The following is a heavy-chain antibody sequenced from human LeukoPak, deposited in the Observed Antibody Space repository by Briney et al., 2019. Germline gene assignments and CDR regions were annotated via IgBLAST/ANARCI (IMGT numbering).Heavy chain of an antibody. Sequence: ASVKVSCKVSGYTLTELSMHWVRQAPGKGLEWMGGFDPEDGETIYAQKFQGRVTMTEDTSTDTAYMELSSLRSEDTAAYYCATWVAAAGSFDPWGQGTLVTVSS. V-gene: IGHV1-24*01. CDR2: FDPEDGET. D-gene: IGHD6-13*01. CDR3: ATWVAAAGSFDP. J-gene: IGHJ5*02. CDR1: GYTLTELS.